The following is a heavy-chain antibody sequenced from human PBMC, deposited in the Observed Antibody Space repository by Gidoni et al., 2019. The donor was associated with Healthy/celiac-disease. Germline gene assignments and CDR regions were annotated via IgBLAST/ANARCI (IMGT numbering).Heavy chain of an antibody. CDR2: IYSGGST. J-gene: IGHJ6*02. Sequence: EVQLVETGGGLIQPGGSLRLSCAASGFPVSSHYMSWVRQAPGKGLEWVSVIYSGGSTYYADSVKGRFTISRDNSKNTLYLQMNSLRAEDTAVYYCAREYSSFQYYYGMDVWGQGTTVTVSS. CDR3: AREYSSFQYYYGMDV. V-gene: IGHV3-53*02. CDR1: GFPVSSHY. D-gene: IGHD6-6*01.